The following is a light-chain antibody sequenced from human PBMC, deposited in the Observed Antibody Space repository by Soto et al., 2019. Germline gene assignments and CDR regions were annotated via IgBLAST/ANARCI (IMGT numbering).Light chain of an antibody. CDR2: KAS. CDR3: QQHRSYPVT. V-gene: IGKV1-5*03. J-gene: IGKJ5*01. Sequence: DIQMTQSPSTLPASIGDRVIITCRASQSVDSWLAWYQHKPGQAPKLLIYKASRLASGVPSRFSGGGSGTEFTLTINRLQSDDFATYYCQQHRSYPVTFGQGTRLEIK. CDR1: QSVDSW.